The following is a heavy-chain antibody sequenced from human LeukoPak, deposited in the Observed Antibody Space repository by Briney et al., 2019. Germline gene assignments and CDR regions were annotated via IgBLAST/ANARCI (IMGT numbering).Heavy chain of an antibody. CDR2: IKQDGSDT. J-gene: IGHJ3*02. Sequence: PGGSLRLSCAVSGLHFTSYWMTWVRQAPGKGLEWIGNIKQDGSDTNYVDSVKGRFTISRDNAKRLLFLQMNSLRAEDTAVYYCARDLPDVLTGYSDNAFDIRGQGTMVTVSS. D-gene: IGHD3-9*01. CDR3: ARDLPDVLTGYSDNAFDI. CDR1: GLHFTSYW. V-gene: IGHV3-7*03.